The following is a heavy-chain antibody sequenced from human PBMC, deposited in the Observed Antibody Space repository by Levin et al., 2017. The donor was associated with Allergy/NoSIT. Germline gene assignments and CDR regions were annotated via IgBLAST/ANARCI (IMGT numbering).Heavy chain of an antibody. J-gene: IGHJ6*02. D-gene: IGHD6-19*01. V-gene: IGHV5-51*01. CDR1: GYSFTSYW. CDR2: IYPGDSDT. Sequence: KVSCKGSGYSFTSYWIGWVRQMPGKGLEWMGIIYPGDSDTRYSPSFQGQVTISADKSISTAYLQWSSLKASDTAMYYCARHGYSSGGGFGGMDVWGQGTTVTVSS. CDR3: ARHGYSSGGGFGGMDV.